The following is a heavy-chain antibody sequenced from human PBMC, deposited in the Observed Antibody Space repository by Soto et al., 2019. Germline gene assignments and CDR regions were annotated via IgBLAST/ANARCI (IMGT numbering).Heavy chain of an antibody. V-gene: IGHV3-30-3*01. D-gene: IGHD2-2*01. CDR1: GFTFSSYA. J-gene: IGHJ6*02. CDR3: ARDARCSSTSCFYGMDV. CDR2: ISYDGSNK. Sequence: PGGSLRLSCAASGFTFSSYAMHWVRQAPGKGLEWVAVISYDGSNKYYADSVKGRFTISRDNSKNTLYLQMNSLRAEDTAVYYCARDARCSSTSCFYGMDVWGQGTTVT.